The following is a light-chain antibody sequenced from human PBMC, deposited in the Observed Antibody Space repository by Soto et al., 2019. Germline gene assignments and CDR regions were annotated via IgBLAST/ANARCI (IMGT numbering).Light chain of an antibody. CDR3: QLHTTYPRP. Sequence: IQLTQSPSSLSASVGDRVTITCRASQDIGYHLGWFQQKPGKAPKRLIYSASSLDSGVPSRFSATGSGTEFTFTISSLHPEDFATYYCQLHTTYPRPFGQGTKVDIK. CDR2: SAS. J-gene: IGKJ1*01. CDR1: QDIGYH. V-gene: IGKV1-17*01.